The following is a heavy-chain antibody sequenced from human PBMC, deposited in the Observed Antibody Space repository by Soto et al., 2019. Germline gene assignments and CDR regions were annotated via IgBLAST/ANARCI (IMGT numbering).Heavy chain of an antibody. CDR2: INAGNGNT. V-gene: IGHV1-3*01. CDR3: ARALGAGTDDY. Sequence: QVQLVQSGAEVKKPGASVKVSCKASGYTFTSYAMHWVRQAPGQRLEWMGWINAGNGNTKYSQKFQGRVTITRDTSARTADMELSSLRSDDTAVYYCARALGAGTDDYWGQGTLVTVSS. CDR1: GYTFTSYA. J-gene: IGHJ4*02. D-gene: IGHD1-1*01.